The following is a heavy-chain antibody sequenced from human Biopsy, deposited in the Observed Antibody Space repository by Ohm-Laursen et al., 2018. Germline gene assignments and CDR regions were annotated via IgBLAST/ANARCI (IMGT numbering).Heavy chain of an antibody. CDR2: ISWNSGSI. CDR1: GFKFDDYG. J-gene: IGHJ3*01. CDR3: ARGYYDIGTGYHYDVFDF. D-gene: IGHD3-9*01. V-gene: IGHV3-9*01. Sequence: SLRLSCAASGFKFDDYGMNWVRQVPGKGLEWVSRISWNSGSISYVDSVKDRFTISRDNAKNSLYLQMNSLKAEDTALYYCARGYYDIGTGYHYDVFDFWGRGTLVTVSS.